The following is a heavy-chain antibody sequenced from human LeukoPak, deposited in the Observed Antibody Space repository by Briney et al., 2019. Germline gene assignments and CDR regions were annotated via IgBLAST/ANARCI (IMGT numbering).Heavy chain of an antibody. CDR3: ARAGRGNWNYGGEGMDV. CDR2: IFYSGST. CDR1: GDSIRNYY. V-gene: IGHV4-59*01. J-gene: IGHJ6*02. Sequence: PSETLSLTCTVSGDSIRNYYWSWTRQTPGKGLEWIGNIFYSGSTNYNPSLKSRVTISVDTSKNQFSLKLSAVTAADTAVYYCARAGRGNWNYGGEGMDVWGQGTTVTVSS. D-gene: IGHD1-7*01.